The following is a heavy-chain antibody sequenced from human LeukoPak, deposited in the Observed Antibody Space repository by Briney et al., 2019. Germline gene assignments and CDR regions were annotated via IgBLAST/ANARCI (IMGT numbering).Heavy chain of an antibody. CDR3: ARSPISYSSGWFAFDI. V-gene: IGHV4-39*07. J-gene: IGHJ3*02. CDR2: IYYSGST. CDR1: GGSISSSSYY. Sequence: SETLSLTCTVSGGSISSSSYYCGWIRQPPGKGLGWIGSIYYSGSTYYNPSLKSRVTISVDTSKNQFSLKLSSVTAADTAVYYCARSPISYSSGWFAFDIWGQGTMVTVSS. D-gene: IGHD6-19*01.